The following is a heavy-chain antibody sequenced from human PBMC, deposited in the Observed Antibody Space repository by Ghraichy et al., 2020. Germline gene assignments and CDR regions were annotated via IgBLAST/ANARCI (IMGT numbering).Heavy chain of an antibody. CDR3: ARNHYYGVGV. V-gene: IGHV3-7*01. Sequence: GESLNISCSAFGFAFSTYWMSWVRQASGKRPEWVANIKEDGGDKNYVDSVKGRFTISRDNAKNLLFLQMNSLRAEDTAVYYCARNHYYGVGVWGQGTTVSVSS. J-gene: IGHJ6*02. CDR2: IKEDGGDK. CDR1: GFAFSTYW.